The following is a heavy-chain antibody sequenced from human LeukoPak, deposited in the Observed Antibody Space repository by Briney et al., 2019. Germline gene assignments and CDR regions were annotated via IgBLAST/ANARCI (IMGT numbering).Heavy chain of an antibody. D-gene: IGHD6-13*01. V-gene: IGHV3-23*01. CDR1: GFSFSTYA. CDR2: ISGSGGTT. J-gene: IGHJ4*02. Sequence: GGSLRLSCAVSGFSFSTYAMSWVRQAPGKGLEWVSDISGSGGTTHYADSVKGRFTISRDNSKSTLYLQMDSLRAEDTAVYYCAKDKDLQLVGDNWGQGTLVSVSS. CDR3: AKDKDLQLVGDN.